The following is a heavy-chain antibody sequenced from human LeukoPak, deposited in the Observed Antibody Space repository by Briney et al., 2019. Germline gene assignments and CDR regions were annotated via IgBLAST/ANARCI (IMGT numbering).Heavy chain of an antibody. Sequence: GASVKVSCKASGYTFTSYDINWVRQATGQGLEWMGWMNPNSGNTGYAQKFQGRVTMTRNTSISTAYMELSSLRSEDTAVYYCARAPRYLCYMDVWGKGTTVTVSS. CDR2: MNPNSGNT. D-gene: IGHD1-26*01. CDR3: ARAPRYLCYMDV. CDR1: GYTFTSYD. V-gene: IGHV1-8*01. J-gene: IGHJ6*03.